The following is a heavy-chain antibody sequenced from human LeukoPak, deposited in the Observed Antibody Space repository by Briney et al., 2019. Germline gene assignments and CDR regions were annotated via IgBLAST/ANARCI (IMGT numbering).Heavy chain of an antibody. D-gene: IGHD3-10*01. V-gene: IGHV3-43*01. J-gene: IGHJ4*02. CDR2: ISWDGGST. CDR3: TTLSYYYGSESYSVFVY. CDR1: GFTFDHYT. Sequence: GGSLRLSCAASGFTFDHYTMDWVRQAPGKGLEWVSLISWDGGSTYYADSVKGRFTISRDNSKNSLSLQMNSLKTEVTAVYYCTTLSYYYGSESYSVFVYWGQGTLVTVSS.